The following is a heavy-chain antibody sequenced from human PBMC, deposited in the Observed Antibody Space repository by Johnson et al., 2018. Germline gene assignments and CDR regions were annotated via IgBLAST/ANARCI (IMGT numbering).Heavy chain of an antibody. CDR2: IKSKTYGGTT. D-gene: IGHD2-15*01. V-gene: IGHV3-49*03. CDR1: GFTFGDYA. Sequence: VQLQESGGGLIQPGRSLRLSCTASGFTFGDYAMSWFRQAPGKGLEWVGFIKSKTYGGTTEYAASVKGRFTISRDDSESIAYLQMNSLKTVDTGGYYCTRGGYSPAVWGQGTMVTVSS. CDR3: TRGGYSPAV. J-gene: IGHJ3*01.